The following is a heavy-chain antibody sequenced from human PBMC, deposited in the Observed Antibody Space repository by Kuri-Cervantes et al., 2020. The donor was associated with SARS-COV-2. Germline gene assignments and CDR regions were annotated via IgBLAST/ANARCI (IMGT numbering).Heavy chain of an antibody. Sequence: GGSLRLSCAASGFTFSTYAMHWVRQAPGKGPEWVAVISYDGSNKYYADSVKGRFTIHRDNSKNTLYLQMNSLRAEDTAVYYCAKDQSARYYDSSGLFDYWGQGTLVTVSS. J-gene: IGHJ4*02. D-gene: IGHD3-22*01. CDR3: AKDQSARYYDSSGLFDY. V-gene: IGHV3-30*18. CDR1: GFTFSTYA. CDR2: ISYDGSNK.